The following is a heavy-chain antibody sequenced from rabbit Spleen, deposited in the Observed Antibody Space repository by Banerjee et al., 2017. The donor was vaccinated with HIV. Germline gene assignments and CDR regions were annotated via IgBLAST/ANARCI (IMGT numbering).Heavy chain of an antibody. CDR3: ARDTGSSFSSYGMDL. CDR1: GFSFSSNSY. CDR2: IYGGSSGNT. J-gene: IGHJ6*01. V-gene: IGHV1S40*01. Sequence: QSLEESGGDLVKPGASLTLTCTASGFSFSSNSYMCWVRQAPGKGLESLACIYGGSSGNTYYASWAKGRFTISKSSSTTVTLQMTSLTAADTATYFCARDTGSSFSSYGMDLWGPGTLVTVS. D-gene: IGHD8-1*01.